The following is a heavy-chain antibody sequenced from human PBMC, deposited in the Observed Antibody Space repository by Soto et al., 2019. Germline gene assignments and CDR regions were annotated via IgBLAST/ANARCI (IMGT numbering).Heavy chain of an antibody. CDR1: GYTFTDYG. CDR3: ARDDAVITINFDY. Sequence: SLKVSCKASGYTFTDYGINWVRQAPGQGLEWMGWISPYNDHTNYAQTFQDRVTMTTDTSTRTAYLELRSLRSDDTAVYYCARDDAVITINFDYWGQGTLVTVSS. V-gene: IGHV1-18*01. J-gene: IGHJ4*02. D-gene: IGHD3-9*01. CDR2: ISPYNDHT.